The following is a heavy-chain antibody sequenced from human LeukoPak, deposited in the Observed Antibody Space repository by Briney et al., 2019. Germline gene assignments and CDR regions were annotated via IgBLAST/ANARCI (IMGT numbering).Heavy chain of an antibody. J-gene: IGHJ2*01. V-gene: IGHV1-69*06. Sequence: EASVKVSCKASGGTFSSYAISWVRQAPGQGLEWMGGIIPIFGTANYAQKFQGRVTITADKSTSTAYMELSSLRSEDTAVYYCASIYCSSTSCYDWYFDLWGRGTLVTVSS. CDR2: IIPIFGTA. D-gene: IGHD2-2*01. CDR1: GGTFSSYA. CDR3: ASIYCSSTSCYDWYFDL.